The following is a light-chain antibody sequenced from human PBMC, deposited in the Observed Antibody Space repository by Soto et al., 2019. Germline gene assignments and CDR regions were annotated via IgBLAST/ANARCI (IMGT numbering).Light chain of an antibody. Sequence: DIQMTQSPSTLSASEGDRVTITCRASQDINIWLAWYQQKPGKAPKLLIYKASTLERGVPSRFIGSGSGTDFTLAISSLQPDDFATYYCQQYSSDSNTFGQGTRLDIK. CDR2: KAS. CDR1: QDINIW. J-gene: IGKJ2*01. V-gene: IGKV1-5*03. CDR3: QQYSSDSNT.